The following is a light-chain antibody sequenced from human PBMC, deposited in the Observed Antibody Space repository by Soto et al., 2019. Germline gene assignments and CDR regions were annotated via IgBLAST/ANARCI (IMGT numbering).Light chain of an antibody. CDR2: AAS. CDR1: QTISSW. CDR3: QQYGSSPPST. V-gene: IGKV1-5*01. Sequence: IPMTQSPSTPSGSVGDRVTIPFRASQTISSWLAWYQQKPGKAPKLLIYAASTLQSGVPSRFSGSGSGTDFTLTISRLEPEDFAVYYCQQYGSSPPSTFGGGTKVDIK. J-gene: IGKJ4*01.